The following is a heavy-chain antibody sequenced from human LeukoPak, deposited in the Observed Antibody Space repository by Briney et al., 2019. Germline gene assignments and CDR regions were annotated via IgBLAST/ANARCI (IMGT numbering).Heavy chain of an antibody. CDR3: AKDRSSRYDFWSGPFSHYYYYYMDV. V-gene: IGHV3-23*01. CDR1: GFTFSSYA. CDR2: ISGGSA. D-gene: IGHD3-3*01. Sequence: GGSLRLSCAASGFTFSSYAMSWVRQAPGKGLEWVSAISGGSADYADSVKGRFSISIDNSKNTLYLQMNSLRAEDTAVYYCAKDRSSRYDFWSGPFSHYYYYYMDVWGKGTTVTVSS. J-gene: IGHJ6*03.